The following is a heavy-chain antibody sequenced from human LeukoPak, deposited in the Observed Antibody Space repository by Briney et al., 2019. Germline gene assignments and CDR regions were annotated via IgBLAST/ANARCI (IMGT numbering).Heavy chain of an antibody. CDR3: AREGETFDI. D-gene: IGHD3-16*01. Sequence: GGSLRLSCAASGFTFSSYGIHWVRQAPGKGLEWVAFILYDGTNKYYADSVKGRFTISRDNSKNTLYLQMNSLRAEDTAVYYCAREGETFDIWGQGTMVTVSS. V-gene: IGHV3-30*02. J-gene: IGHJ3*02. CDR1: GFTFSSYG. CDR2: ILYDGTNK.